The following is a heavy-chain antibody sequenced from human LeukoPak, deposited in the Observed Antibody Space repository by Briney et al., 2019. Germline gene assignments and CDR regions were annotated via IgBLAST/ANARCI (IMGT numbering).Heavy chain of an antibody. CDR3: ARAFSDSSDYYIYFQY. V-gene: IGHV3-21*01. CDR2: ISSSSSYI. D-gene: IGHD3-22*01. J-gene: IGHJ1*01. Sequence: GGSLRLSCAASGFTFSSYSMYWVRQAPGKGLEWVSSISSSSSYIYYADSVKGRFTISRDNSKNTLYLQMNSLRAEDTAVYYCARAFSDSSDYYIYFQYWGQGTLVTVSS. CDR1: GFTFSSYS.